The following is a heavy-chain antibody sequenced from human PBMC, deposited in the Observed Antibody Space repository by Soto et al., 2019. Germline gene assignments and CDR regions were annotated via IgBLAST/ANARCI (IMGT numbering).Heavy chain of an antibody. D-gene: IGHD3-10*01. V-gene: IGHV1-18*01. Sequence: QVQLVQSGAEVKKPGASVKVSCKASGYTFTSYGISWVRQAPGQGLEWMGWISAYNGNTNYAQKLQGRVTMTTDTPTSTADMELRSLRSDDTAVYYCAGAGRITVQDYYYGMDVWGQGTTVTVSS. CDR1: GYTFTSYG. J-gene: IGHJ6*02. CDR2: ISAYNGNT. CDR3: AGAGRITVQDYYYGMDV.